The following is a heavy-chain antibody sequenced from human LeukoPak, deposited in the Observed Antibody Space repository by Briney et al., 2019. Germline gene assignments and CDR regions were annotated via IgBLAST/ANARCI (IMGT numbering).Heavy chain of an antibody. CDR2: ISYDGSNK. D-gene: IGHD5-18*01. J-gene: IGHJ6*02. CDR3: AREGAQRGYSYGVMNYYYYYGMDV. V-gene: IGHV3-30-3*01. CDR1: GFTFSSYA. Sequence: GGSLRLSCAASGFTFSSYAMHWVRQAPGKELEWVAVISYDGSNKYYADSVKGRFTISRDNSKNTLYLQMNSLRAEDTAVYYCAREGAQRGYSYGVMNYYYYYGMDVWGQGTTVTVSS.